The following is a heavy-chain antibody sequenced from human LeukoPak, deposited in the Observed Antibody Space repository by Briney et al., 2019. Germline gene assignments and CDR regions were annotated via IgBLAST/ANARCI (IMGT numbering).Heavy chain of an antibody. CDR2: ISGSGGST. Sequence: GGSLRLSCAASGFTFSSYAMSWVRQAPGKGLEWVSAISGSGGSTYYADSVKGRFTISRDNAKNSLYLQMNSLRAEDTAVYYCARDLVASPPGYGMEVWGQGTTVTVSS. V-gene: IGHV3-23*01. CDR1: GFTFSSYA. CDR3: ARDLVASPPGYGMEV. D-gene: IGHD5-12*01. J-gene: IGHJ6*02.